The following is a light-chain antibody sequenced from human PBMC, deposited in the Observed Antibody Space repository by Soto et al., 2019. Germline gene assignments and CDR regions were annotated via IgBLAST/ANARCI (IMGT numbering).Light chain of an antibody. CDR1: QSVSSIY. Sequence: EIVLTQSPVTLSLSPLERATLSCRASQSVSSIYLAWYQQKPGQAPRLLIYGASSRATGIPDRFSGSGSGTDFTLTISRLEPEDFAVYYCQQYGSSPYTVGQGTKLEIK. CDR2: GAS. V-gene: IGKV3-20*01. CDR3: QQYGSSPYT. J-gene: IGKJ2*01.